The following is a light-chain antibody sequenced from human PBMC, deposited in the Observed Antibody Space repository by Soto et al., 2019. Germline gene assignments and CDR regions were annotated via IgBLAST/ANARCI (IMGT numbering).Light chain of an antibody. CDR3: QSYENSRTGFYV. J-gene: IGLJ1*01. Sequence: QSVLTQPSSVSGAPGQRVTISCTGSSSNIGAGYDVHWYQQLPGTAPKLLIYGNSNRPSGVPDRFSGSKSGTSASLVISGLQAEDEADYYCQSYENSRTGFYVFGTGTKVTVL. CDR1: SSNIGAGYD. V-gene: IGLV1-40*01. CDR2: GNS.